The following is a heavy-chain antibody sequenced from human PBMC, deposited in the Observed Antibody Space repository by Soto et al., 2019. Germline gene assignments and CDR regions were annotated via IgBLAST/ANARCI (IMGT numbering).Heavy chain of an antibody. D-gene: IGHD2-2*01. CDR3: AKTPGRCSSTSCHPFFDY. CDR1: GFTFSSYA. CDR2: ISGSGGST. Sequence: PGGSLRLSCAASGFTFSSYAMSWVRQAPGKGLEWVSAISGSGGSTYYADSVKGRFTISRDNSKNTLYLQMNSLRAEDTAVYYCAKTPGRCSSTSCHPFFDYWGQGTLVTVSS. J-gene: IGHJ4*02. V-gene: IGHV3-23*01.